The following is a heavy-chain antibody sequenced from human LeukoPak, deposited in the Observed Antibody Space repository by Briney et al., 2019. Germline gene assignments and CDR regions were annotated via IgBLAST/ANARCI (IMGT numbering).Heavy chain of an antibody. J-gene: IGHJ3*02. CDR2: IKPDGSEK. Sequence: GGSLRLSCAASGFTFSSYWMSWVRQAPGKGLEWVANIKPDGSEKHYVDSVKGRLTITRDNAKNSLFLQMNSLRAEDTAVYYCARGDYYGSGSYYHDAFDIWGQGTMVTVSS. D-gene: IGHD3-10*01. V-gene: IGHV3-7*03. CDR1: GFTFSSYW. CDR3: ARGDYYGSGSYYHDAFDI.